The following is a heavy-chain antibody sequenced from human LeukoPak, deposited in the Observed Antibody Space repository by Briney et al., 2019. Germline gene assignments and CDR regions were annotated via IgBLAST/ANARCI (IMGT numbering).Heavy chain of an antibody. D-gene: IGHD3-10*01. CDR3: VKDPTYDSGSPLGY. Sequence: GGSLRLSCAASGFPFSRYWKTWVRQAPGKGLEWVANIKYDGSEKFYVGSVRGRFTISRDNTNNSLHLQMNSLRAEDTAIYYCVKDPTYDSGSPLGYGGQGTLVAVSS. CDR2: IKYDGSEK. CDR1: GFPFSRYW. J-gene: IGHJ4*02. V-gene: IGHV3-7*01.